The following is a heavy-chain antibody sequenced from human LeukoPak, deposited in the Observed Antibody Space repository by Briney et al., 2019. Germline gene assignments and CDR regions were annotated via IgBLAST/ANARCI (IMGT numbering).Heavy chain of an antibody. D-gene: IGHD3-3*01. CDR2: ISTDGSRT. J-gene: IGHJ4*02. CDR1: GFTFSNYW. V-gene: IGHV3-74*01. Sequence: GGSLRLSCAASGFTFSNYWMHWVRQAPGKGLVWVSRISTDGSRTDYADSVKGRFTISRDNAKNTLYLQMNSLRAEDTAVYYCVRLLERDYWGQGTLVTVSS. CDR3: VRLLERDY.